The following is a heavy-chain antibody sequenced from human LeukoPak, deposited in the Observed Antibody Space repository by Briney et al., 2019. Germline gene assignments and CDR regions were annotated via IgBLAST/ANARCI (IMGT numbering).Heavy chain of an antibody. V-gene: IGHV3-74*01. CDR3: AKDPIFSGSYGVFDY. CDR1: RFIFTNYW. CDR2: VNNDGSAT. Sequence: GGSLRLSCAASRFIFTNYWIHWVRQAPGKGLVWVSHVNNDGSATSYADSAEGRITISRDNSKNTLYLQMNSLRAGDTAVYYCAKDPIFSGSYGVFDYWGLGTLVTVSS. D-gene: IGHD1-26*01. J-gene: IGHJ4*02.